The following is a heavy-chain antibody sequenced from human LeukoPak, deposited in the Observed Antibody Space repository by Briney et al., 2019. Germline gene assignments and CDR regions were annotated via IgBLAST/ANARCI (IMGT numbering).Heavy chain of an antibody. CDR1: GFTFSNYG. Sequence: PGGSLRLSCAASGFTFSNYGMHWVRQAPGKGLEWVALIWYDGNNKYYADSVKGRFTASRDNSKNTLYLQMNSLRPEDTGVYFCARDGAPRAYCSAGSCAKFDSWGQGTLVTVSS. D-gene: IGHD2-15*01. V-gene: IGHV3-30*02. J-gene: IGHJ4*02. CDR2: IWYDGNNK. CDR3: ARDGAPRAYCSAGSCAKFDS.